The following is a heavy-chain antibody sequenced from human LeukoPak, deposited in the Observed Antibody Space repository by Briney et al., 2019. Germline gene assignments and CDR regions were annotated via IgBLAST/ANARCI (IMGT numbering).Heavy chain of an antibody. D-gene: IGHD6-19*01. Sequence: PGGSLRLSCVASGFTFSSRDWMTWVRQAPGKGLEWLSYISSSSSTIYYADSVKGRFTISRDNAKNSLYLQMNSLRAEDTAVYYCARVEGMAGTIDYWGQGTLVTVSS. V-gene: IGHV3-48*04. J-gene: IGHJ4*02. CDR1: GFTFSSRDW. CDR2: ISSSSSTI. CDR3: ARVEGMAGTIDY.